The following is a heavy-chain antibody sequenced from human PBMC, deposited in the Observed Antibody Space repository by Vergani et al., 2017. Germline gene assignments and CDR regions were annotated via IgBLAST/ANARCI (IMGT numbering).Heavy chain of an antibody. CDR1: FDSIRNLY. CDR2: IHYSENT. V-gene: IGHV4-59*11. D-gene: IGHD6-19*01. Sequence: QVQLQESGPGLVQSSETLSLTCSVSFDSIRNLYCNWIRQPPGKGLEWIGSIHYSENTNYNPSLKTRVTISVDTSKNQFSLTLTSVTAADTAVYYCASDTRSGQRADRWGQGILVTVTS. J-gene: IGHJ5*02. CDR3: ASDTRSGQRADR.